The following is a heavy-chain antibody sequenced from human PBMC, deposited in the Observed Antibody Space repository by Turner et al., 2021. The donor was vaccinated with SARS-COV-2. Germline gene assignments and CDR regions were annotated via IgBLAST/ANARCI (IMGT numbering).Heavy chain of an antibody. V-gene: IGHV1-69*13. Sequence: QVQLVQSGAEVKKPGASVKVSCKASGGTFSSYVISWVRQAPGQGLEWMGGIIPFFGTANYAQKFQGRVTITADKSTNTAYMELSSLRSEDTAVYYCARSVSWLQSLTVDYWGQGTLVTVSS. J-gene: IGHJ4*02. CDR2: IIPFFGTA. CDR3: ARSVSWLQSLTVDY. CDR1: GGTFSSYV. D-gene: IGHD5-12*01.